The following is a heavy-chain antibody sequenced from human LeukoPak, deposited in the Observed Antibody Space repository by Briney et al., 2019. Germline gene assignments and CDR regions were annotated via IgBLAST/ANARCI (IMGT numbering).Heavy chain of an antibody. CDR3: AKFGYSDWLSHFDY. CDR2: ISGSGRT. V-gene: IGHV3-23*01. J-gene: IGHJ4*02. D-gene: IGHD3-9*01. CDR1: GFTFSSYS. Sequence: PGGSLRLSCAASGFTFSSYSMSWVRQAPGKGLEWVSLISGSGRTYYADSVKGRFTISRDNSKNTLYLQMNSLRAEDTAVYYCAKFGYSDWLSHFDYWGQGTLVTVSS.